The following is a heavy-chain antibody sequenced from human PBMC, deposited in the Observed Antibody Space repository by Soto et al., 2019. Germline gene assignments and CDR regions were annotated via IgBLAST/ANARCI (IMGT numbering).Heavy chain of an antibody. CDR3: ARGGSSGFS. Sequence: QVQLQESGPGLVKPSQTLSLTCSVSGVSISLGGYYWTWIRQQPGKGLEWIGFIYFSGSTYYLPSLKSRVTMSVDESKNQFSLKLNSMSVADTAVYFCARGGSSGFSWGQGTLVTVSS. V-gene: IGHV4-31*03. D-gene: IGHD6-6*01. CDR2: IYFSGST. CDR1: GVSISLGGYY. J-gene: IGHJ5*02.